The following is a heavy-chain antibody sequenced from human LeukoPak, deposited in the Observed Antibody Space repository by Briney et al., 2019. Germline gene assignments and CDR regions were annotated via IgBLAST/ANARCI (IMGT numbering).Heavy chain of an antibody. CDR2: ISYDGSNK. CDR3: AKDEDGYSYGGYYYYYYMDV. CDR1: GFTFSSYG. D-gene: IGHD5-18*01. Sequence: GGSLRLSCAASGFTFSSYGMHWVRQAPGKGPEWVAFISYDGSNKYYADSVKGRFTISRDNSKNTLYLQMNSLRAEDTAVYYCAKDEDGYSYGGYYYYYYMDVWGKGTTVTISS. V-gene: IGHV3-30*18. J-gene: IGHJ6*03.